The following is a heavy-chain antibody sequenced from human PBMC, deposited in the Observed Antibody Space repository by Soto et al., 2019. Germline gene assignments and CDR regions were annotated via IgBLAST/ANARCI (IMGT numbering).Heavy chain of an antibody. Sequence: QVQLQESGPGLVKPSQTLSLTCTVSGGSISSGDYYWSWIRQPPGKGLEWIGYIYYSGSTYYNPALRSRLTISVDTSKNQFSLKLSSVTAADTAVYYCARGFRWGGSYYLDYWGQGTLVTVSS. CDR2: IYYSGST. D-gene: IGHD1-26*01. CDR3: ARGFRWGGSYYLDY. J-gene: IGHJ4*02. V-gene: IGHV4-30-4*01. CDR1: GGSISSGDYY.